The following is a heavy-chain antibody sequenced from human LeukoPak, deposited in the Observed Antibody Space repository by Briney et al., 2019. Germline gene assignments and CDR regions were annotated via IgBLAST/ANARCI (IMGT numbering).Heavy chain of an antibody. J-gene: IGHJ3*02. CDR1: GGSISSSSYY. V-gene: IGHV4-39*07. CDR3: ARDLLKYDSSGTFDI. Sequence: PSETLSLTCTVPGGSISSSSYYWGWIRQPPGKGLEWIGSIYYSRSTYYNPSLKSRVTISVDTSKNQFSLKLSSVTAADTAVYYCARDLLKYDSSGTFDIWGQGTMVTVSS. CDR2: IYYSRST. D-gene: IGHD3-22*01.